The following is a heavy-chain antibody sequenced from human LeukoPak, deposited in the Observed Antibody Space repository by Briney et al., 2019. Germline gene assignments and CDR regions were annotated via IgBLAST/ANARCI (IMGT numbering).Heavy chain of an antibody. V-gene: IGHV4-39*01. J-gene: IGHJ3*02. CDR2: IYYSGST. Sequence: SETLSLTCTVSGGSISRRGYYWGWIRQPPGKGLEWIGTIYYSGSTYYNPSLRSRVSISVDTSKNQFSLKLNSVTAADTAVYYCARRGGSGRSFDIWGQGTMVTVSS. CDR3: ARRGGSGRSFDI. CDR1: GGSISRRGYY. D-gene: IGHD3-10*01.